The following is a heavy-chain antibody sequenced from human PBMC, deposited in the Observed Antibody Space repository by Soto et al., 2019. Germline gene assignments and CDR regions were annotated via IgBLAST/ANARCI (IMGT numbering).Heavy chain of an antibody. V-gene: IGHV3-11*01. CDR3: ARDDNYYGSGSTLYYFDY. D-gene: IGHD3-10*01. J-gene: IGHJ4*02. CDR1: GFTFSDYY. Sequence: TGGSLRLSCAASGFTFSDYYMSWIRQAPGKGLEWVSYISSSGSTIYYADSVKGRFTISRDNAKNSLYLQMNSLRAEDTAVYYCARDDNYYGSGSTLYYFDYWGQGTLVTVS. CDR2: ISSSGSTI.